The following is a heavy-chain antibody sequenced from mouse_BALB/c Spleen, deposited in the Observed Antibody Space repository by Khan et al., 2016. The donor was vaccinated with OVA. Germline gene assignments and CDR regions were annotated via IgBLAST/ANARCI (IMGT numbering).Heavy chain of an antibody. D-gene: IGHD3-3*01. CDR3: ARWGRRAMDY. CDR1: GYTFTNYG. V-gene: IGHV9-3-1*01. J-gene: IGHJ4*01. Sequence: QIQLVQSGPDLKKPGETVKISCKASGYTFTNYGINWVKQAPGKGLKWMGWIYTYTGEPTYADDFKGRFAFTLETSASTAYLQLNNLKNEDTATYFGARWGRRAMDYWGQGTSVTVSS. CDR2: IYTYTGEP.